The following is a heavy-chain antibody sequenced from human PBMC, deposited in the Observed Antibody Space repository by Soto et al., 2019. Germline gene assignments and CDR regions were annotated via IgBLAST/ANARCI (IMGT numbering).Heavy chain of an antibody. J-gene: IGHJ5*02. D-gene: IGHD3-3*01. CDR1: GGSISSYY. CDR3: ARGQRFSDWFDP. CDR2: IYYSGST. Sequence: SETLSLTCTVSGGSISSYYWSWIRQPPGKGLEWIGYIYYSGSTNYNPSLKSRVAMSVDTSNNQFSLRLTSVTAADTAVYYCARGQRFSDWFDPWGQGTLVTVSS. V-gene: IGHV4-59*12.